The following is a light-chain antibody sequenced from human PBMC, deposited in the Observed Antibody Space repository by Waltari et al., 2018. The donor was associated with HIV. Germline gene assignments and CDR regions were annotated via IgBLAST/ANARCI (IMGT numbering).Light chain of an antibody. CDR1: ALPKQY. CDR2: KDS. CDR3: QSADSIATYYV. J-gene: IGLJ1*01. Sequence: SYELTQPPSVSVSPGQTARITCSGDALPKQYAYWYQQKPGQAPVLVIYKDSERPSGIPERFSGSSSGTTATLTISGVQAEDEADYYCQSADSIATYYVFGTGTKVTVL. V-gene: IGLV3-25*03.